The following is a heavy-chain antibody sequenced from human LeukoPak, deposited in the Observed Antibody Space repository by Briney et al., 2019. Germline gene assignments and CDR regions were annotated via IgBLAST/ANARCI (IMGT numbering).Heavy chain of an antibody. CDR3: GRGIQSFDP. CDR1: GYTFTGYY. J-gene: IGHJ5*02. V-gene: IGHV1-2*02. Sequence: SVNVACKASGYTFTGYYMHWVRQAPGQGLEWMGWINPNSGGTNSAQKLQGRVTMTRDTPMSTAYMEISRVRYDDTAVYYCGRGIQSFDPWGQGTLVTVSS. CDR2: INPNSGGT.